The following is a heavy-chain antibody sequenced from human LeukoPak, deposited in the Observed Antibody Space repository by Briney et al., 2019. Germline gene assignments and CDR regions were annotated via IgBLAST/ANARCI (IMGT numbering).Heavy chain of an antibody. CDR2: ISGSGGST. CDR1: GFTFSSHA. Sequence: PGGSLRLSCAASGFTFSSHAMSWVRQAPGKGLEWVSAISGSGGSTYYADSVKGRFTISRDNSKNTLYLQMSSLRAEDTAVYYCAKSSSTSRNYYFDYWGQGTLVTVSS. J-gene: IGHJ4*02. D-gene: IGHD2-2*01. CDR3: AKSSSTSRNYYFDY. V-gene: IGHV3-23*01.